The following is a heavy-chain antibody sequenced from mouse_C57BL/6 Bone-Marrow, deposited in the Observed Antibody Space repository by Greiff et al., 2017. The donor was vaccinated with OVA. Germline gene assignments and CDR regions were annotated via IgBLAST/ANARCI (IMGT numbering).Heavy chain of an antibody. J-gene: IGHJ4*01. CDR1: GYAFSSSW. CDR3: ARLRRTDYAMDY. Sequence: QVHVKQSGPELVKPGASVKISCKASGYAFSSSWMNWVKQRPGKGLEWIGRIYPGDGDTNYNGKFKGKATLTADKSSSTAYMQLSSLTSEDSAVYFCARLRRTDYAMDYWGQGTSVTVSS. V-gene: IGHV1-82*01. D-gene: IGHD2-12*01. CDR2: IYPGDGDT.